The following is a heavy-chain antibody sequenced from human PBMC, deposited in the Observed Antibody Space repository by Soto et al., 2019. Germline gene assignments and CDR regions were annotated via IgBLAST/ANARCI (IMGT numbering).Heavy chain of an antibody. Sequence: ASVKVSCKASGYTFTSYGISWVRQAPGQGLEWMGWISAYNGNTDYAQKLQGRVTMTTDTSTSTAYMELRSLRSDDTAVYYCARVVITIAVAADTDFDYWGQGTLVTVAS. CDR1: GYTFTSYG. CDR2: ISAYNGNT. CDR3: ARVVITIAVAADTDFDY. V-gene: IGHV1-18*01. J-gene: IGHJ4*02. D-gene: IGHD6-19*01.